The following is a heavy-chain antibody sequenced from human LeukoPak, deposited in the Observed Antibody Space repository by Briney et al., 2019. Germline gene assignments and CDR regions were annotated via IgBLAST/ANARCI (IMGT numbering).Heavy chain of an antibody. CDR1: GFTFTNYL. J-gene: IGHJ4*02. Sequence: GASVKVSCKSFGFTFTNYLLHWVRQAPGQGLEWVGRIAPSVDTTNYAQKFRGRVTMTRDTSTSTVYMELSSLRSDDTAIYYCVRDKAGSTAAEEWGQGTLVIVSS. CDR3: VRDKAGSTAAEE. D-gene: IGHD6-13*01. V-gene: IGHV1-46*01. CDR2: IAPSVDTT.